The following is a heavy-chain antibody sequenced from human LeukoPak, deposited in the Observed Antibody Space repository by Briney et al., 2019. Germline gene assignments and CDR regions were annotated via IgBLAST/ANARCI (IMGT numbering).Heavy chain of an antibody. CDR1: GITLSNYG. CDR3: AKRGVVIRVILVGFHKEAYYFDS. J-gene: IGHJ4*02. CDR2: ISGSGGTT. D-gene: IGHD3-22*01. V-gene: IGHV3-23*01. Sequence: GGSLRLSCAVSGITLSNYGMSWVRQAPGKGLEWVACISGSGGTTNYADSVKGRFTISRDNPKNTLFLHMNSLRAEDTAVYFCAKRGVVIRVILVGFHKEAYYFDSWGQGALVTVSS.